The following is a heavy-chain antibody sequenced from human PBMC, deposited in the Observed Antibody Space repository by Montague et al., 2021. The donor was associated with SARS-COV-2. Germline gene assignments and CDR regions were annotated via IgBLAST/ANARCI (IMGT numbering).Heavy chain of an antibody. CDR1: GVSVTDYY. V-gene: IGHV4-59*08. CDR2: VLYNKGT. D-gene: IGHD3-9*01. Sequence: SETLSLTCTVSGVSVTDYYWSWIRQPPGKGLEWVGDVLYNKGTNFNPSLKSRVAISVDTSKNQFSLRLTSVTAADTAFYYCVRQPHYDGLNGPPGFWDQGTLVTASS. CDR3: VRQPHYDGLNGPPGF. J-gene: IGHJ4*02.